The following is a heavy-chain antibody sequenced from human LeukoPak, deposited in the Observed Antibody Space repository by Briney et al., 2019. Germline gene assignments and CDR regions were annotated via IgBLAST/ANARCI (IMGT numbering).Heavy chain of an antibody. Sequence: SETLSLTCAVYGGSFSGYYWSWIRQPPGKGLECIGEINHSGSTNYNPSLKRRVNISVDPSKNQFSLKLSSVTAADTAVYYCARVRAMVRGVWVDYWGQGTLVTVSS. CDR3: ARVRAMVRGVWVDY. CDR1: GGSFSGYY. D-gene: IGHD3-10*01. V-gene: IGHV4-34*01. CDR2: INHSGST. J-gene: IGHJ4*02.